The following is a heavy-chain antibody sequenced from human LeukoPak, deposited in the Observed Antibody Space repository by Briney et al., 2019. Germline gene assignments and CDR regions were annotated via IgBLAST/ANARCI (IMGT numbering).Heavy chain of an antibody. J-gene: IGHJ4*02. CDR2: IKQDGSEK. V-gene: IGHV3-7*04. CDR3: ARDGYYYDTSGYYRPFDY. CDR1: GFTFSIYY. D-gene: IGHD3-22*01. Sequence: GGSLRLSCAASGFTFSIYYMSWVRQAPGKGLEWGANIKQDGSEKYYVDSVKGRSTISRDNAKNSLYLEMNSLRAEDTAVYYCARDGYYYDTSGYYRPFDYWGQGTLVTVSS.